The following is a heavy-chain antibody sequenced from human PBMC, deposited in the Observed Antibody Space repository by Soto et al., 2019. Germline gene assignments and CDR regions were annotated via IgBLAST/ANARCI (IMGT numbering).Heavy chain of an antibody. D-gene: IGHD4-4*01. V-gene: IGHV5-10-1*01. CDR2: IDPSDSYT. CDR1: GYSFTSYW. Sequence: GDSLKISSKGSGYSFTSYWISWVRQMPGKGLEWMGRIDPSDSYTNYSPSFQGHVTISADKSISTAYLQWSSLKASDTAMYYCARLGKLSTVIIDYYYYGMDVWGQGTTVTVSS. CDR3: ARLGKLSTVIIDYYYYGMDV. J-gene: IGHJ6*02.